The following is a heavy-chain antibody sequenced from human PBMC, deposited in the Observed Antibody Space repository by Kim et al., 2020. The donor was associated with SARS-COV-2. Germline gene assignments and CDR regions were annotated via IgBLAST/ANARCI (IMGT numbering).Heavy chain of an antibody. J-gene: IGHJ6*02. D-gene: IGHD6-13*01. V-gene: IGHV5-51*01. CDR3: ARHHIAAAAHGHGMDV. Sequence: GESLKISCKASGDTFSSYWIAWVRQMPGKGLEWMGIMYPGNSDTRYSPSFQGQVTISADKSINTAYLQWTSLEASDTAIYYCARHHIAAAAHGHGMDVWGQGTTVTVFS. CDR1: GDTFSSYW. CDR2: MYPGNSDT.